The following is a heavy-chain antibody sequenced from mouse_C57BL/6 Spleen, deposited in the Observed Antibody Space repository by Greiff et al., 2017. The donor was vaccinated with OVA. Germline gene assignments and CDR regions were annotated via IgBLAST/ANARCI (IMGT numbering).Heavy chain of an antibody. Sequence: EVQLQQSGPELVKPGASVKISCKASGYTFTDYYMNWVKQSHGKSLEWIGDINPNNGGTSYNQKFKGKATLTVDKSSSTAYMELRSLTSEDSAVYYCAASYYAMDDWGQGTSVTVSS. J-gene: IGHJ4*01. CDR3: AASYYAMDD. CDR1: GYTFTDYY. CDR2: INPNNGGT. V-gene: IGHV1-26*01.